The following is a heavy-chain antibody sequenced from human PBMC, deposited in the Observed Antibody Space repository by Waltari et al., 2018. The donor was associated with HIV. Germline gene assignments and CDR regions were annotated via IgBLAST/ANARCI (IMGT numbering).Heavy chain of an antibody. CDR1: GYTFITHI. CDR2: IDPSSGNT. Sequence: QVQLVQSGAEVKKPGASVKLSCKSSGYTFITHILQWVRQAPGNGLEWLAAIDPSSGNTMYAEKFQGRLTVTSDSYTTTVYMELFGLKSEDTAVYYCAPVLTSGWYADYWGRGTQVTVSS. J-gene: IGHJ4*01. CDR3: APVLTSGWYADY. D-gene: IGHD6-19*01. V-gene: IGHV1-46*01.